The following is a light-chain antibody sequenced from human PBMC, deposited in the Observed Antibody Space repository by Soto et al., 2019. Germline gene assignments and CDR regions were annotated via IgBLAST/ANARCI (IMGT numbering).Light chain of an antibody. V-gene: IGLV7-46*01. CDR2: DTD. CDR1: TGAVTSGHW. CDR3: LVIFTGVGEV. Sequence: QAVVTQEPSLTVSPGGTVTRTCGSSTGAVTSGHWPHWFQEKPGQAPRTLIYDTDNKHPCTPARFSGSLLGGNAALTLSGAQPEDEADYYCLVIFTGVGEVFGTGTKLTVL. J-gene: IGLJ1*01.